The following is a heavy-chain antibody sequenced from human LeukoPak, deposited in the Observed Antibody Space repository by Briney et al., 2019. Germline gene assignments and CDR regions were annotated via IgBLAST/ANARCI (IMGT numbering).Heavy chain of an antibody. D-gene: IGHD3-22*01. Sequence: PCETLALTCTVSGDSVSSDNYYWSWIRQPPGKGLEWIAYIDYSGATKFNPSLKSRVTITLDTSKNQFSLKLSSVTAADTAVYYCARDRRGYYDSCGHFDYWGQGTRVRVSS. CDR3: ARDRRGYYDSCGHFDY. CDR1: GDSVSSDNYY. J-gene: IGHJ4*02. CDR2: IDYSGAT. V-gene: IGHV4-61*01.